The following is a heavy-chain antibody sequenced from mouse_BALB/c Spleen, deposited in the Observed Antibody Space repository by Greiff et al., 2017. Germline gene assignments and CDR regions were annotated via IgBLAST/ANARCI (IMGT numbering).Heavy chain of an antibody. J-gene: IGHJ3*01. CDR3: ARHWGGNCFAY. D-gene: IGHD2-1*01. CDR1: GFTFSSYG. Sequence: EVKLVESGGDLVKPGGSLKLSCAASGFTFSSYGMSWVRQTPDKRLEWVATISSGGSYTYYPDSVKGRFTISRDNAKNTLYLQMSSLKSEDTAMYYCARHWGGNCFAYWGQGTLVTVSA. V-gene: IGHV5-6*01. CDR2: ISSGGSYT.